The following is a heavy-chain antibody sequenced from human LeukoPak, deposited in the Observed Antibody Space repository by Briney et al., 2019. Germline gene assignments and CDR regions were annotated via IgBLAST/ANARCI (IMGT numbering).Heavy chain of an antibody. CDR1: GGSISSYY. V-gene: IGHV4-59*12. Sequence: SETLSLTCTVSGGSISSYYWSWIRQPPGKGLEWIGYIYYSGSTNYNPSLKSRVTMSVDTSKNQFSLKLSSVTAADTAVYYCARSRMNDFWREGWTEYYYYMDVWGKGTTVTVSS. D-gene: IGHD3-3*01. CDR2: IYYSGST. CDR3: ARSRMNDFWREGWTEYYYYMDV. J-gene: IGHJ6*03.